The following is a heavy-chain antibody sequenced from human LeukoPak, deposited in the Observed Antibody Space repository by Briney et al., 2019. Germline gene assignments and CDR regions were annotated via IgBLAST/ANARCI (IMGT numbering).Heavy chain of an antibody. CDR1: GFTFSSYS. CDR3: ARELRYFDRLLGFDY. D-gene: IGHD3-9*01. J-gene: IGHJ4*02. Sequence: GGSLRLSCAASGFTFSSYSMNWVRQAPGKGLEWVSSISSSSAYIFYSDSVKGRFTISRDNAQSSLYLQMNSLRAEDTAVYYCARELRYFDRLLGFDYWGQGALVTVSS. V-gene: IGHV3-21*06. CDR2: ISSSSAYI.